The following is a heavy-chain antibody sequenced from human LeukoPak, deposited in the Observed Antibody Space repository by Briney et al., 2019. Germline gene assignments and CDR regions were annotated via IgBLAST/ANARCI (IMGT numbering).Heavy chain of an antibody. V-gene: IGHV3-23*01. CDR2: ISGSGGRT. Sequence: GGSLRLSCAASGFTFSTYAMTWVRQAPGKGLEWVSAISGSGGRTYYADSVKGRFTISRDNSKNSLYLQMNSLRAEDTAVYYCARDGSGSMYNWFDPWGQGTLVTVSS. J-gene: IGHJ5*02. CDR1: GFTFSTYA. D-gene: IGHD3-10*01. CDR3: ARDGSGSMYNWFDP.